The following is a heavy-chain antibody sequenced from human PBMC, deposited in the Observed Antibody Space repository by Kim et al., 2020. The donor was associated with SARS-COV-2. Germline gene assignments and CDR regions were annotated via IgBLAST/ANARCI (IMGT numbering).Heavy chain of an antibody. CDR1: GFTFSAYD. D-gene: IGHD3-16*01. CDR3: VRDRMGGAFDI. J-gene: IGHJ3*02. CDR2: ITKSSTTI. Sequence: GGSLRLSCATSGFTFSAYDMNWVRRAPGEGLEWLSFITKSSTTIYYADSVKGRFTISRDNAKNSLYLQMNSLRDEDTALYCCVRDRMGGAFDIWGQGTM. V-gene: IGHV3-48*02.